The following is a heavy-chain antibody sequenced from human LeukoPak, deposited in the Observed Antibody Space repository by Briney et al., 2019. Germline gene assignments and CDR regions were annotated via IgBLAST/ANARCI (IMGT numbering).Heavy chain of an antibody. J-gene: IGHJ3*02. V-gene: IGHV4-59*08. CDR2: IYYTGST. D-gene: IGHD2-21*02. CDR1: GGSISSYY. Sequence: PSETLSLTCTVSGGSISSYYWNWIQQPPGKGLEWIGYIYYTGSTKYNPSIKSRVTISVDTSKNQFSLKLSSVTAADTAVYYCARRVVVTATSNDAFDIWGQGTMVTVSS. CDR3: ARRVVVTATSNDAFDI.